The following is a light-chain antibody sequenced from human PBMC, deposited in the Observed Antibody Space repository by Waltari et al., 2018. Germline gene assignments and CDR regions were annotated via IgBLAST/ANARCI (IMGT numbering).Light chain of an antibody. J-gene: IGLJ2*01. Sequence: QSVLTQPPSVSGAPGQRVTISCTGSSPNIGAGYDVHWYQPLPGTAPKLLIHGNRNRPSGVPDRFSGSKSGTSASLAITGLQAEDEADYYCQSYDSSLSGSRVVFGGGTKLTVL. V-gene: IGLV1-40*01. CDR1: SPNIGAGYD. CDR3: QSYDSSLSGSRVV. CDR2: GNR.